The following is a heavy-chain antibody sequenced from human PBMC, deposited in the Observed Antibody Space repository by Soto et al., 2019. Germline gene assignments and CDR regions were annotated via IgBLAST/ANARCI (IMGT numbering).Heavy chain of an antibody. D-gene: IGHD2-2*01. CDR2: ISDSGSK. V-gene: IGHV3-23*01. Sequence: EVQLLESGGGLVQPGGSLRLSCTASGFTFSTYAMSWVRQAPGKGLEWVSTISDSGSKYYADYVKGRFTISRDNSKNTLYMEMKNQRAEVTAVYYCAMDKGERYCSRSSVLYSFDYWGQGALGTVSS. J-gene: IGHJ4*02. CDR3: AMDKGERYCSRSSVLYSFDY. CDR1: GFTFSTYA.